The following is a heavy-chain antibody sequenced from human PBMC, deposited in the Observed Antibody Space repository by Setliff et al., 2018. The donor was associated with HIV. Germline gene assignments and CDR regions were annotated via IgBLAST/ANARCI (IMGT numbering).Heavy chain of an antibody. CDR2: ISGSGDST. CDR3: ATTHHYARSGYYG. Sequence: HPGGSLRLSCAASGFTFSNYGMHWVRQAPGKGLEWVSVISGSGDSTFYADSLKGRFTISRDNSKSTLYLQMNSLRPEDRAVYYCATTHHYARSGYYGWGQGTLVTVSS. J-gene: IGHJ4*02. D-gene: IGHD3-22*01. CDR1: GFTFSNYG. V-gene: IGHV3-NL1*01.